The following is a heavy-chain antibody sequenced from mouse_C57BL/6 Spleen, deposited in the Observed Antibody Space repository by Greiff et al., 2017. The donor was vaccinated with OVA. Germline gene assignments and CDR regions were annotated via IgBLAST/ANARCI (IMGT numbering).Heavy chain of an antibody. CDR3: ARPADGYYDY. D-gene: IGHD2-3*01. CDR2: INPNNGGT. CDR1: GYTFTDYN. V-gene: IGHV1-18*01. Sequence: DVQLVESGPELVKPGASVKIPCKASGYTFTDYNMDWVKQSHGKSLEWIGDINPNNGGTIYNQKFKGKATLTVDKSSSTAYMELRSLTSEDTAVYYCARPADGYYDYWGQGTTLTVSS. J-gene: IGHJ2*01.